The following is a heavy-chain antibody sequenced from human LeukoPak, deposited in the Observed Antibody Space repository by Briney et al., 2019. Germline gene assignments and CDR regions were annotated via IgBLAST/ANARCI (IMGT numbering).Heavy chain of an antibody. CDR2: IYPGDSDT. V-gene: IGHV5-51*01. D-gene: IGHD6-13*01. J-gene: IGHJ5*01. CDR3: ARQAAAGTT. CDR1: GYSFTSYW. Sequence: GESLKISCTGSGYSFTSYWIAWVRQMPGKGLEWMGIIYPGDSDTRYGPSFQGHVTISADKSITTAYLQWSSLKASDTAMYYCARQAAAGTTWGHGTLVTVSS.